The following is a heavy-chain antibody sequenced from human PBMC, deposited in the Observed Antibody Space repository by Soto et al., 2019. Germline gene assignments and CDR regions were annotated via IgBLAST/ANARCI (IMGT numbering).Heavy chain of an antibody. D-gene: IGHD3-10*01. CDR3: ARQGFGPLHGLVDV. Sequence: QVQLQESGPGLVKPSETMSLSCTVSGGSISSYYWSWFRQSPGKRMEWIGYVHHSWGSSYNPSLPRXVXXSLHTSKRQFSLNVPSVPATDTAVYYCARQGFGPLHGLVDVWGQGTTVTVSS. CDR2: VHHSWGS. CDR1: GGSISSYY. J-gene: IGHJ6*02. V-gene: IGHV4-59*08.